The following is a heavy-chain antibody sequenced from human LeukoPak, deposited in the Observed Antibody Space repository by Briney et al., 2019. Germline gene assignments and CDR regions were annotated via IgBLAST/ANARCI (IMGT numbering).Heavy chain of an antibody. CDR1: GFTFSSYS. V-gene: IGHV3-21*01. CDR2: ISSSSSYI. J-gene: IGHJ3*02. Sequence: GGSLSLSCAASGFTFSSYSMNWVRQAPGKGLEWVSSISSSSSYIYYADSVKGRFPISRDNAKNSLYLQMNSLRVEDTAVYYCARGRPGAFDIWGQGTMVTVSS. CDR3: ARGRPGAFDI.